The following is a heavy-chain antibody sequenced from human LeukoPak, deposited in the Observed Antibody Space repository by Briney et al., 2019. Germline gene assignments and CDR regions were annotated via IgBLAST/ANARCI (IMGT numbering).Heavy chain of an antibody. Sequence: ASVKVSCKASGYTFTNFAMHWVRQAPGQRLEWMGWINTNTGNPTYAQGFTGRFVFSMDTSVSTAYLQISSLKAEDTAVYYCARDSDEAAASLGDAFDIWGQGTMVTVSS. CDR2: INTNTGNP. V-gene: IGHV7-4-1*02. D-gene: IGHD6-13*01. CDR1: GYTFTNFA. J-gene: IGHJ3*02. CDR3: ARDSDEAAASLGDAFDI.